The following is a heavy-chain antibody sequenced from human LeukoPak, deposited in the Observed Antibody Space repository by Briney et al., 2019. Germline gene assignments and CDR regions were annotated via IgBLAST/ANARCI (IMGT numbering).Heavy chain of an antibody. J-gene: IGHJ3*02. CDR2: ISAYNGNT. CDR3: AGDSGGYYYAADAFDI. D-gene: IGHD3-22*01. V-gene: IGHV1-18*01. Sequence: AAVKVSCKASGYTFTSYGISWVRQAPGQGLEWMGWISAYNGNTNYAQKLQGRVTMTTDTSTSTAYMELRSLRSDDTAVYYCAGDSGGYYYAADAFDIWGQGTMLTVSS. CDR1: GYTFTSYG.